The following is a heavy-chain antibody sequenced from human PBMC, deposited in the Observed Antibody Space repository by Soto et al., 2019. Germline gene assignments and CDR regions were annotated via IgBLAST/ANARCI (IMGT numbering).Heavy chain of an antibody. V-gene: IGHV3-30-3*01. J-gene: IGHJ2*01. CDR1: GFTFSSYA. CDR3: ARPLWRNDYNWGYFDL. Sequence: QVQLVESGGGVVQPGRSLRLSCAASGFTFSSYAMHWVRQAPGKGLEWVAVISYDGSNKYYADSVKGRFTISRDNSKNTLYLQMNSLRAEATAVYYCARPLWRNDYNWGYFDLWGRRTLVTVSS. CDR2: ISYDGSNK. D-gene: IGHD4-4*01.